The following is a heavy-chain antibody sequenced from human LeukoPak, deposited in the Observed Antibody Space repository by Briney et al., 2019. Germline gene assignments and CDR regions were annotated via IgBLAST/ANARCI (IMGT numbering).Heavy chain of an antibody. CDR1: NGSLNSHY. V-gene: IGHV4-4*07. CDR2: IYNWRTT. CDR3: GRQGYTASYYFLDY. D-gene: IGHD1-26*01. J-gene: IGHJ4*02. Sequence: PSETLSLTCTVSNGSLNSHYWCWVRQHARKGLEGIGRIYNWRTTNYSPSLKSRLSMSLYPSKNQFYLTSRTVTASHTAVYYCGRQGYTASYYFLDYWSQGSLVTVSS.